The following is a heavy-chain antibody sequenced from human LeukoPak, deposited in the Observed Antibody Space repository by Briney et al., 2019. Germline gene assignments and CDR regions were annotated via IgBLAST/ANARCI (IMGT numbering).Heavy chain of an antibody. CDR3: ARDHRIRGLDYYYMDI. CDR1: GYTFTGYY. D-gene: IGHD3/OR15-3a*01. Sequence: ASVKVSCKASGYTFTGYYLHWVRQAPGQGLEWMGRINPNSGGTNYAQKFQGRVTMTRDTSISTAHMELSRLRSDDTAVYYCARDHRIRGLDYYYMDIWGKGTMVTVSS. CDR2: INPNSGGT. V-gene: IGHV1-2*06. J-gene: IGHJ6*03.